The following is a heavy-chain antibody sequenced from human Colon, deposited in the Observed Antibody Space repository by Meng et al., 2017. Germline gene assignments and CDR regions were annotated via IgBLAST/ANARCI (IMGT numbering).Heavy chain of an antibody. J-gene: IGHJ4*02. CDR1: GFSLSSSGVG. D-gene: IGHD3-16*01. CDR2: IYWDDDK. V-gene: IGHV2-5*02. Sequence: HITVKESVPPLVKPQQTHTLTCTLPGFSLSSSGVGVGWIREPPGKALEWLALIYWDDDKRYSPSQKSRLTITKDTSKNQVVLTMTNMDTVDTATYYCAHRHPGGPVDYWGQGTLVTVSS. CDR3: AHRHPGGPVDY.